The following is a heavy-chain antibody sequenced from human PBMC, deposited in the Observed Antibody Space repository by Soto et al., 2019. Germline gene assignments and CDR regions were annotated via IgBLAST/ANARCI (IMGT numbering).Heavy chain of an antibody. J-gene: IGHJ5*02. CDR2: IYYSGST. Sequence: QVQLQESGPGLVKPSQTLSLTCTVSGGSISSGDYYWSWIRQPPGKGLEWIGYIYYSGSTYYNPSLNSRVTISVDTSKNQFSLKLSSVTAADTAVYYCARDCPYGDYVGWFDPWGQGTLFTVSS. CDR3: ARDCPYGDYVGWFDP. CDR1: GGSISSGDYY. D-gene: IGHD4-17*01. V-gene: IGHV4-30-4*01.